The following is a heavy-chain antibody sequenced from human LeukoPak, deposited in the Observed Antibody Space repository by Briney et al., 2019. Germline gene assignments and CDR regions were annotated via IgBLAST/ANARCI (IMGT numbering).Heavy chain of an antibody. D-gene: IGHD2-15*01. CDR2: INHSGST. V-gene: IGHV4-34*01. Sequence: SETLSLTCAVYGGSFSGYYWSWIRQPPGKGLEWIGEINHSGSTNYNPSLKSRVTISVDTSKNQFSLKLSSVTAADTAVYYYARPYCSGGSCYYSNWGQGTLVTVSS. CDR3: ARPYCSGGSCYYSN. CDR1: GGSFSGYY. J-gene: IGHJ4*02.